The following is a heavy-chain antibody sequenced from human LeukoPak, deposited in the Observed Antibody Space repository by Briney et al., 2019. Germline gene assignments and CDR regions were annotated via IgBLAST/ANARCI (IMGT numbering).Heavy chain of an antibody. Sequence: PSETLSLTCTVSGDSISSGNYYWDWIRQPRGKGLEWIGTIFFTGNTYYNPSLKNRVTISVDTSKNQFSLKLSSVTAADTAVYYCARRIPGFFFDYWGQGTLVTVSS. CDR1: GDSISSGNYY. CDR2: IFFTGNT. V-gene: IGHV4-39*01. CDR3: ARRIPGFFFDY. D-gene: IGHD2-21*01. J-gene: IGHJ4*02.